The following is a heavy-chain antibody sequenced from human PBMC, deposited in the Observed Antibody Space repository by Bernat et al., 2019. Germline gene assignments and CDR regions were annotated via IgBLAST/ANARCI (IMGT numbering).Heavy chain of an antibody. D-gene: IGHD2-2*01. CDR1: GYTFTSYA. V-gene: IGHV1-3*01. Sequence: QVQLVQSGAEVKKPGGSVKVSCKASGYTFTSYAMHWVRQAPGQRLEWMGWINAGNGNTKYSQKFQGRVTITRDTSASTAYMELSSLRSEDTAVYYCARVEGYCSSTSCYFDWFDPWGQGTLVTVSS. CDR3: ARVEGYCSSTSCYFDWFDP. J-gene: IGHJ5*02. CDR2: INAGNGNT.